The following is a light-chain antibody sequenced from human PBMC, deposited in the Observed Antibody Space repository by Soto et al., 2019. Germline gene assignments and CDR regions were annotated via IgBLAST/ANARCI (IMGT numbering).Light chain of an antibody. CDR1: QSITIY. CDR3: QQSYSSPRT. V-gene: IGKV1-39*01. Sequence: DIQMTQSPSSLSASVGDRVTITCRASQSITIYLNWYQQKPGKAPKLLIYAASSLQSGVPSRFSGSGPETDFTLTISSLQPEDFATYYCQQSYSSPRTFGQGTKVEIK. J-gene: IGKJ1*01. CDR2: AAS.